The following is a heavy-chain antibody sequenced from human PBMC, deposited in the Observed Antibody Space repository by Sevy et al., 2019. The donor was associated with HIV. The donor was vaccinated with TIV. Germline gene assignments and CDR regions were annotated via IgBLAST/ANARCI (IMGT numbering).Heavy chain of an antibody. J-gene: IGHJ6*01. CDR3: XXXXXXXXXXXXXXYGMDV. Sequence: GGSLRLSCAASGFRFSDYGMHWVRQAPGKGLEWVSLIRFDGSMKYIADSVKGRFTISRDKVKDTLYLQMNSLRPEDXXXXXXXXXXXXXXXXXXXXYGMDVWXQGTTVTVSS. CDR2: IRFDGSMK. CDR1: GFRFSDYG. V-gene: IGHV3-30*02.